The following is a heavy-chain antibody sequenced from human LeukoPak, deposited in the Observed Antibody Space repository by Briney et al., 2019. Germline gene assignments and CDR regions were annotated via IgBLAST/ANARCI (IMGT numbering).Heavy chain of an antibody. CDR2: ISSSSSTI. D-gene: IGHD3-22*01. CDR3: ARDMHYYDSSGYYLWDY. V-gene: IGHV3-48*01. CDR1: GFTFSSYS. Sequence: GGSLRLSCAASGFTFSSYSMNWVHQAPGKGLEWVSYISSSSSTIYYADSVKGRFTISRDNAKNSLYLQMNSLRAEDMAVYYCARDMHYYDSSGYYLWDYWGQGTLVTVSS. J-gene: IGHJ4*02.